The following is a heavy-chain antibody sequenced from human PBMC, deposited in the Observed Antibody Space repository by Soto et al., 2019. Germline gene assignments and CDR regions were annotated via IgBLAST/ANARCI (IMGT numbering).Heavy chain of an antibody. CDR1: GYTFTGYY. Sequence: GASVKVSCKASGYTFTGYYMHWVRQAPGQGLEWMGWINPNSGGTNYAQKFQGWVTMTRDTSISTAYMELSRLRSDDTAVYYCARDYTTGITDYYYYGMDVWGQGTTVTVS. D-gene: IGHD1-1*01. J-gene: IGHJ6*02. CDR3: ARDYTTGITDYYYYGMDV. V-gene: IGHV1-2*04. CDR2: INPNSGGT.